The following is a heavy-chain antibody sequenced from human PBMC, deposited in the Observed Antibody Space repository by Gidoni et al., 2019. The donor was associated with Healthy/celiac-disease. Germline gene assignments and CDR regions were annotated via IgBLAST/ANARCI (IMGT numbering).Heavy chain of an antibody. CDR1: GFTFSSYA. D-gene: IGHD6-6*01. Sequence: EVQLLESGGGLVQPGGSLSISCAASGFTFSSYAMSWVRQAPGKGLEWVSAISCSGGSTYYADSVKGRFTISRDNSKNTLYLQMNSLRAEDTAVYYCATSLYSSSYYYYYMDVWGKGTTVTVSS. CDR2: ISCSGGST. J-gene: IGHJ6*03. V-gene: IGHV3-23*01. CDR3: ATSLYSSSYYYYYMDV.